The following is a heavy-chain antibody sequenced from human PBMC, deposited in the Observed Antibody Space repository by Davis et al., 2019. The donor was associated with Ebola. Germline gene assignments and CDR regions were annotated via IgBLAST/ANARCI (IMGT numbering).Heavy chain of an antibody. Sequence: PGGSLRLSCAASGFTFNSYGMHWVRHAPGKGLEWLAVISDEGSNKYYADSVEGRFTISRDKSNNTLYLEMNSLRVDDTAVYYCATTQWLREFDNWGQGTLVTVSS. CDR3: ATTQWLREFDN. J-gene: IGHJ4*02. D-gene: IGHD6-19*01. V-gene: IGHV3-30*03. CDR2: ISDEGSNK. CDR1: GFTFNSYG.